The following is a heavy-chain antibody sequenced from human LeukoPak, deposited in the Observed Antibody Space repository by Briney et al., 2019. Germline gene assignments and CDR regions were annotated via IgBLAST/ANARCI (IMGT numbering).Heavy chain of an antibody. V-gene: IGHV1-18*01. CDR2: ISAYNGNT. J-gene: IGHJ4*02. CDR1: GYTFTSYG. Sequence: ASVKVSCKASGYTFTSYGISWVRQSPGQGLEWMGWISAYNGNTNYAQKLQGRVTMTTDTSTSTAYMELRSLRSDDTAVYYCARVPKSLSIAAAGTPSTLFDYWGQGTLVTVSS. CDR3: ARVPKSLSIAAAGTPSTLFDY. D-gene: IGHD6-13*01.